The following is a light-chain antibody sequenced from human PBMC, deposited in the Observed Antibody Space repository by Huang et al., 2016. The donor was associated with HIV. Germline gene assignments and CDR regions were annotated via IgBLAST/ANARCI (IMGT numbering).Light chain of an antibody. Sequence: DIEMTQSPSSLSASVGDRVTVTCRASQGISNYLAWFQQKPGKAPKSLIQSAASLQSGVPSRFSGSGSGTDFTLPISGLQPDDSATYYCHQYYSFPYTFGQGTKLEIK. CDR1: QGISNY. J-gene: IGKJ2*01. V-gene: IGKV1-16*01. CDR2: SAA. CDR3: HQYYSFPYT.